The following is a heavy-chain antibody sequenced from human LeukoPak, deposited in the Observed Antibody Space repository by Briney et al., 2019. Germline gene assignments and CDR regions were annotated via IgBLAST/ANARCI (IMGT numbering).Heavy chain of an antibody. Sequence: ASVKVSCKASGFTFTSSAVQWVRQARGQRREWIGWIVVGSGNTNYAQKFQERVTITRDMSTSTAYMELSSLRSEDTAVYYCAAGAGYCSGGSCYLDYYYYGMDVWGKGTTVTVSS. CDR3: AAGAGYCSGGSCYLDYYYYGMDV. CDR1: GFTFTSSA. J-gene: IGHJ6*04. V-gene: IGHV1-58*01. D-gene: IGHD2-15*01. CDR2: IVVGSGNT.